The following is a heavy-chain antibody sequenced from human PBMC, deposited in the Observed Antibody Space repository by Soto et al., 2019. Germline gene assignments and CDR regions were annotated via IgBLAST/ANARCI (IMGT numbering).Heavy chain of an antibody. J-gene: IGHJ6*03. V-gene: IGHV1-24*01. CDR1: GYTLTELS. CDR2: FDPEDGET. Sequence: GASVKVSCKVSGYTLTELSMHWVRQAPGKGLEWMGGFDPEDGETIYAQKFQDRVTMTKDISTDTAYMELSSLRSEDTAVYYCAGFPYGSGSGYSSPVYYYYMDVWGKGTTVTVSS. D-gene: IGHD3-10*01. CDR3: AGFPYGSGSGYSSPVYYYYMDV.